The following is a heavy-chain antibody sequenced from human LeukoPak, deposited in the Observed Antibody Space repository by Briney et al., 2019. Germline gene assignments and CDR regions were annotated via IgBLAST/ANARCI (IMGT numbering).Heavy chain of an antibody. Sequence: GGSLRLSCAASGFTFSSYSMNWVRQAPGKGLEWVSSISSSSSYIYYADSVKGRFTISRDNAKNSLYLQMNSLRAEDTAVYYSARIGYCSSTSCQGFDYWGQGTLVTVSS. J-gene: IGHJ4*02. V-gene: IGHV3-21*01. CDR2: ISSSSSYI. CDR1: GFTFSSYS. CDR3: ARIGYCSSTSCQGFDY. D-gene: IGHD2-2*01.